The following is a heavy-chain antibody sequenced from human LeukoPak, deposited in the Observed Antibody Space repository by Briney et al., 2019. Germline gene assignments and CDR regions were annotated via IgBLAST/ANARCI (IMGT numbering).Heavy chain of an antibody. CDR2: IIPIFGTA. D-gene: IGHD3-10*01. V-gene: IGHV1-69*05. Sequence: ASVKVSCKASGGTFSSYAISWVRQAPGQGLEWMGGIIPIFGTANYAQKLQGRVTMTTDTSTSTAYMELRSLRSDDTAVYYCARVELETYYYGSGSYYNGDYWGQGTLVTVSS. CDR3: ARVELETYYYGSGSYYNGDY. CDR1: GGTFSSYA. J-gene: IGHJ4*02.